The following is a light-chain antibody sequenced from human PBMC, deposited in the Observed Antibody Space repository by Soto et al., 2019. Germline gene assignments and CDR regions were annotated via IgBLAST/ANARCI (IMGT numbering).Light chain of an antibody. CDR2: AAS. Sequence: IQMTQSPSSLSASIGDRVTITCRASHDVSTFLNWYQQKPGKAPKLLIYAASSLQTGVPSTFSGSGSVTDFTLTISSLQREDSATYFCQQSFNSPTLGQGTKLEIK. CDR1: HDVSTF. CDR3: QQSFNSPT. J-gene: IGKJ2*01. V-gene: IGKV1-39*01.